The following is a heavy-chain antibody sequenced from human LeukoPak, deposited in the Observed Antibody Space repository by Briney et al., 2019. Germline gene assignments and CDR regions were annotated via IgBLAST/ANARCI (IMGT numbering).Heavy chain of an antibody. J-gene: IGHJ4*02. CDR2: MNPNSGNT. CDR1: GYTFTSYA. Sequence: ASVKVSCKASGYTFTSYAMHWVRQATGQGLEWMGWMNPNSGNTGYAQKFQGRVTITRNTSISTAYMELSSLRSEDTAVYCCVIAKLDYWGQGILVTVSS. D-gene: IGHD6-13*01. V-gene: IGHV1-8*03. CDR3: VIAKLDY.